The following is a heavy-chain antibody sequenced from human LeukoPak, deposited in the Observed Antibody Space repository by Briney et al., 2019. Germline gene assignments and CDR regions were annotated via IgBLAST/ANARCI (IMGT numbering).Heavy chain of an antibody. D-gene: IGHD4-17*01. CDR1: GGSISSGGYY. CDR2: ISYSGST. Sequence: TLSHTSTVSGGSISSGGYYWSWIRQHPGKGLEWIGYISYSGSTYYNPSLKSRVTISVDTSKSQFSLKLSSVTAADTAVYYCARTVATHYYSYYMDVWGKGTTVSVSS. J-gene: IGHJ6*03. CDR3: ARTVATHYYSYYMDV. V-gene: IGHV4-31*03.